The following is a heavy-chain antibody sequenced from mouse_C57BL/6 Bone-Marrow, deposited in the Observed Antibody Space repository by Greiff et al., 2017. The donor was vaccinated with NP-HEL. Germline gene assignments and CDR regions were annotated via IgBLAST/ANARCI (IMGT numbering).Heavy chain of an antibody. J-gene: IGHJ4*01. V-gene: IGHV2-6*01. Sequence: VQLKESGPGLVAPSQSLSITCTVSGFSLTSYGVDWVRQSPGKGLEWLGVIWGVGSTNYNSALKSRLSISKDNSKSQVFLKMNSLQTDDTAMYYCASDDYDEVYAMDDWGQGTSVTVSS. CDR3: ASDDYDEVYAMDD. D-gene: IGHD2-4*01. CDR1: GFSLTSYG. CDR2: IWGVGST.